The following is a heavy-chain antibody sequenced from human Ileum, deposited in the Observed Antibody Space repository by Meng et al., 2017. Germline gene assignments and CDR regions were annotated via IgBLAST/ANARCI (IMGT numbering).Heavy chain of an antibody. J-gene: IGHJ4*02. CDR2: VDFTTGT. CDR1: GFTVTEHW. D-gene: IGHD3-16*01. V-gene: IGHV3-74*01. Sequence: GRSVQSGGGLVPPGGSLRLSCGASGFTVTEHWMHWVLQAPGKGLVWVAGVDFTTGTFYADPVKGRYTVTRDNAKNTVYLQMNSLRAEDTGVYYCSWERGWGQGTLVTVSS. CDR3: SWERG.